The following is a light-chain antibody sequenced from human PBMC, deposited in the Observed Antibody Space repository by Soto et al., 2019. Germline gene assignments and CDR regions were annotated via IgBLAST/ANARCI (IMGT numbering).Light chain of an antibody. CDR1: QSVQTW. Sequence: QLTLSPSTVSASVGDRVTTTCRASQSVQTWLAWFQQKPGKAPKLLIYKATTLETGVPSRFSGSGSETEFTLTISSLQPEDFAIYYCQQSNSFPLTFGGGTKVDI. CDR2: KAT. J-gene: IGKJ4*01. V-gene: IGKV1-5*03. CDR3: QQSNSFPLT.